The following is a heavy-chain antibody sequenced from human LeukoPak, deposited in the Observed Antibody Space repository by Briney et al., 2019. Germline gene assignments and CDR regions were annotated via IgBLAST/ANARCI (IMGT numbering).Heavy chain of an antibody. V-gene: IGHV4-34*01. CDR2: INHSGST. CDR1: GGSLSGHY. CDR3: ARQWLVSPLFDY. Sequence: PSETLSLTCAVYGGSLSGHYWSWIRQPPGKGLEWIGEINHSGSTNYNPSLKSRVTISVDTSKNQLSLKLSSMTAADTAVYYCARQWLVSPLFDYWGQGTLVTVSS. J-gene: IGHJ4*02. D-gene: IGHD6-19*01.